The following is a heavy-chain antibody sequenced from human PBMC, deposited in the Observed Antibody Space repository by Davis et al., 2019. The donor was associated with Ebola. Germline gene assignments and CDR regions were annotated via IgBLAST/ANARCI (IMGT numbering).Heavy chain of an antibody. CDR3: ARHRSGYSSSSGWYYFDY. CDR1: GYSFNTYW. Sequence: KVSCKGSGYSFNTYWIAWVRQMPGKGLEWMGIIYPRDSDTRYRPSFEGQVTISVDRSISTAYLQWSSLKASDSAMYYCARHRSGYSSSSGWYYFDYWGQGTLVTVSS. V-gene: IGHV5-51*01. D-gene: IGHD6-6*01. J-gene: IGHJ4*02. CDR2: IYPRDSDT.